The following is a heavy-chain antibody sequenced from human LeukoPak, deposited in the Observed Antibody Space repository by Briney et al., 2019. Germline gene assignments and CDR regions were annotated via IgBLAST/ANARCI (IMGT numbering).Heavy chain of an antibody. CDR3: ARDPPDY. V-gene: IGHV3-21*01. J-gene: IGHJ4*02. Sequence: GGSLRLSCAASGFIFSNAWMNWVRQAPGKGLEWVSSISSSSSYIYYADSVKGRFTISRDNAKNSLYLQMNSLRAEDTAVYYCARDPPDYWGQGTLVTVSS. CDR1: GFIFSNAW. CDR2: ISSSSSYI.